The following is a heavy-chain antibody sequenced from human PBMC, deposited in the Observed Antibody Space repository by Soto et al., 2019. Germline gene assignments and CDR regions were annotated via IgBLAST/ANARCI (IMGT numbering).Heavy chain of an antibody. V-gene: IGHV3-7*03. J-gene: IGHJ4*02. CDR3: ARVRSGSYSEFDY. CDR2: IKQDGSEK. CDR1: GFTFSSYW. Sequence: TGGSLRLSCAASGFTFSSYWMSWVRQAPGKGLEWVANIKQDGSEKYYVDSVKGRFTISRDNAKNSLYLQMNSLRAEDTAVYYCARVRSGSYSEFDYWGQGTLVTVSS. D-gene: IGHD1-26*01.